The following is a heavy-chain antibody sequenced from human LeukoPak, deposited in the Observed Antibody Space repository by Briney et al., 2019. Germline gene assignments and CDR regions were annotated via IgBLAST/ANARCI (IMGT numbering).Heavy chain of an antibody. J-gene: IGHJ4*02. CDR2: INPSGGST. Sequence: ASVKVSCKASGYTFTSHYMHWVRQAPGQGPEWMGIINPSGGSTSYAQKFQGRVTMTRDTATSTAYMELRSLRAEDTAVYYCARGGFVSTNWGPIDYWGQGTLVTVSS. CDR1: GYTFTSHY. CDR3: ARGGFVSTNWGPIDY. D-gene: IGHD7-27*01. V-gene: IGHV1-46*01.